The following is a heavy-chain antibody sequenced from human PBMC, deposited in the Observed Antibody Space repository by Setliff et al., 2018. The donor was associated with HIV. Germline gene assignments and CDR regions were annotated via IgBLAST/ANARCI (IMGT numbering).Heavy chain of an antibody. D-gene: IGHD4-17*01. Sequence: SETLSLTCTVSGGSISSPGYYWSWIRQHPGKGLEWIGYFYYTGSDYYNPSLKSRVTISVDTSKNQFSLKLRSVTAADTAVYYCARGAGLYGDYHVYWGQGTLVTVSS. CDR2: FYYTGSD. V-gene: IGHV4-31*03. CDR1: GGSISSPGYY. J-gene: IGHJ4*02. CDR3: ARGAGLYGDYHVY.